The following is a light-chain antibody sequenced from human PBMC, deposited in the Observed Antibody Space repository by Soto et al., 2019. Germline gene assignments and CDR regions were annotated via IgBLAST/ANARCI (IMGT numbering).Light chain of an antibody. J-gene: IGKJ5*01. V-gene: IGKV1-39*01. Sequence: DIPMTQSPSSLSASIGDRVTISCRASETTYRYLNWYQQKPGKAPKLLIYATSSLQSGFPSRFSGSGSGTDFTLTISSLQLEDSATYYCQQSYSIPSTFGQGTRLEIK. CDR1: ETTYRY. CDR2: ATS. CDR3: QQSYSIPST.